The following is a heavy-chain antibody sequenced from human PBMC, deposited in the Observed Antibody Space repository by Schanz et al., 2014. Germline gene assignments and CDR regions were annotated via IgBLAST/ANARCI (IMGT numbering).Heavy chain of an antibody. CDR2: ISGSGGDT. Sequence: VQLLESGGGLVQPGGSLKLSCAASGFTFSSYAMSWVRQAPGKGLEWVSAISGSGGDTYYADSVKGRFTISRDNSKNTLYLQMNSLRAEDTAVYYCARDPNSVNEIDYWGQGTLVTVSS. CDR3: ARDPNSVNEIDY. D-gene: IGHD5-12*01. CDR1: GFTFSSYA. J-gene: IGHJ4*02. V-gene: IGHV3-23*01.